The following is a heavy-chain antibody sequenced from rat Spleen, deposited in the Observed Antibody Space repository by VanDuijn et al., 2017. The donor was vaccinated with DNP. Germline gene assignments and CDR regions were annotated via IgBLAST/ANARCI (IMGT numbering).Heavy chain of an antibody. V-gene: IGHV2-6*01. CDR2: ISSGGSI. D-gene: IGHD1-2*01. J-gene: IGHJ2*01. CDR3: ARYYFSSYFDY. Sequence: SGEGLEWIAGISSGGSIYYNPALKSRLSTSRDTSKSQIFLQVNSLQTEDTAMYFCARYYFSSYFDYWGQGVMVTVSS.